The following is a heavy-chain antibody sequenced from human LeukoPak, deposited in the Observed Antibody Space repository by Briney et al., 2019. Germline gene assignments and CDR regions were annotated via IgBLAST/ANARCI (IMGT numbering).Heavy chain of an antibody. CDR2: INQDGSEK. D-gene: IGHD2-15*01. J-gene: IGHJ5*02. V-gene: IGHV3-7*04. CDR1: GFTFNNYG. CDR3: ARAISGA. Sequence: GGSLRLSCAASGFTFNNYGMHWVRQAPGKGLEWVANINQDGSEKYYVDSVKGRFTISRDNAKNSLYLQMNSLRAEDTAVYYCARAISGAWGQGTLVTVSS.